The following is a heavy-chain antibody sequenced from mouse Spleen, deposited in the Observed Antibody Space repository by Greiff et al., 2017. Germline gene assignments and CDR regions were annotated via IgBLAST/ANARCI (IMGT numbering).Heavy chain of an antibody. J-gene: IGHJ3*01. CDR1: GFTFSSYA. Sequence: VKLVESGGGLVKPGGSLKLSCAASGFTFSSYAMSWVRQTPEKRLAWVATISSGGSYTYYPDSVKGRFTLSRDNAKNTLYLQMSSLRSEETAMYYCARLYYGYEGGFAYWGQGTLVTVSA. D-gene: IGHD2-2*01. CDR2: ISSGGSYT. V-gene: IGHV5-9-1*01. CDR3: ARLYYGYEGGFAY.